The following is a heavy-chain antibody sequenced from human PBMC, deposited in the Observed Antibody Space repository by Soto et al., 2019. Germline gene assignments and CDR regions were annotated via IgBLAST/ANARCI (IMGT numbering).Heavy chain of an antibody. D-gene: IGHD4-17*01. Sequence: ASVKVSCKASGYTFTSYGISWVRQAPGQGLEWMGWISAYNGNTNSAQKFQGSVTMTRDTSITTVYLELSRLKTNDTATYFCTTWVDYGDYEGFDFWGQGTLVTVSS. J-gene: IGHJ4*02. CDR2: ISAYNGNT. CDR1: GYTFTSYG. CDR3: TTWVDYGDYEGFDF. V-gene: IGHV1-18*01.